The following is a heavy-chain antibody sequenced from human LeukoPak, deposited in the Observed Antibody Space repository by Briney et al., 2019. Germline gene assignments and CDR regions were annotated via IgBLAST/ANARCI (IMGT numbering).Heavy chain of an antibody. V-gene: IGHV4-38-2*01. D-gene: IGHD3-10*01. Sequence: SETLSLTCAVSGYSISSGHYWGWIRQPPGMGLEWIGCIYQSGGTYYNPALKSRVTISVDASKNQFSLNLSSVTAADTAVYYCARRGYYGSGSYYNQCYFDYWGQGTLVTVSS. CDR1: GYSISSGHY. CDR3: ARRGYYGSGSYYNQCYFDY. CDR2: IYQSGGT. J-gene: IGHJ4*02.